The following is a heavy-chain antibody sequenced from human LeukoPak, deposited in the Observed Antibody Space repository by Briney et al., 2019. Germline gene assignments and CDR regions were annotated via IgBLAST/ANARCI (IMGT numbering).Heavy chain of an antibody. CDR1: GGSISSSSYY. D-gene: IGHD3-22*01. V-gene: IGHV4-39*01. J-gene: IGHJ4*02. Sequence: SETLSLTCTVSGGSISSSSYYWGWIRQPPGKGLEWIGSIYYSGSTYYNPSLKSRVTISVDTSKNQFSLKLNSVTAADTAVYYCARTDSTGYYFFDYWGQGTLVTVSS. CDR3: ARTDSTGYYFFDY. CDR2: IYYSGST.